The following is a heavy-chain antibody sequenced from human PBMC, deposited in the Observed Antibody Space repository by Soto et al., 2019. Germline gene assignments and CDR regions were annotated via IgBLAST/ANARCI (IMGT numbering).Heavy chain of an antibody. D-gene: IGHD5-12*01. CDR2: IIPIFGTA. CDR3: ARSRGATTYYYYYGMDV. CDR1: GGTFSSYA. J-gene: IGHJ6*02. Sequence: QVQLVQSGAEVKKPGSSVKVSCKASGGTFSSYAISWVRQAPGQGLEWMGGIIPIFGTANYAQKFQGRVTITAXXSXSXXYMELSSLRSEDTAVYYCARSRGATTYYYYYGMDVWGQGTTVTVSS. V-gene: IGHV1-69*12.